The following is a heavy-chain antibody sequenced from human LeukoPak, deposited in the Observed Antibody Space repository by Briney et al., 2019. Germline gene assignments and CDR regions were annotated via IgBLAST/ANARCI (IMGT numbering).Heavy chain of an antibody. Sequence: GESLKSSCKGSGYSFTSYWMGWVRQMPGKGLEWMGIIYPGDSDTRYSPSFQGQVTISADKSISTAYLQWSSLKASDTAMYYCARLAEMATIWMDVWGQGTTVTVSS. D-gene: IGHD5-24*01. CDR2: IYPGDSDT. CDR1: GYSFTSYW. CDR3: ARLAEMATIWMDV. V-gene: IGHV5-51*01. J-gene: IGHJ6*02.